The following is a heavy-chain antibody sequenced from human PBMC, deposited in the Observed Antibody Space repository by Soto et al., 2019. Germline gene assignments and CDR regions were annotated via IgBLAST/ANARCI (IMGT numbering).Heavy chain of an antibody. D-gene: IGHD3-22*01. Sequence: QVQLQESGPGLVKPSETLSLTCTVSGGSISSYYWSWIRQPPGKGLEWIGYIYYSGSTNYNPSLKSRVTISVDTSKNQFSLKLSSVTAADTAVYYCARDSHYYDSSGIYGMDVWGQGPTVTVSS. V-gene: IGHV4-59*01. CDR3: ARDSHYYDSSGIYGMDV. CDR2: IYYSGST. CDR1: GGSISSYY. J-gene: IGHJ6*02.